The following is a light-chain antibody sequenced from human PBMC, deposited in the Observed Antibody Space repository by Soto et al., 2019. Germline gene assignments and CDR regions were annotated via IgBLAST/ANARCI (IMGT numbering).Light chain of an antibody. CDR2: AAS. V-gene: IGKV1-39*01. CDR3: QQSYSTPYT. J-gene: IGKJ2*01. Sequence: DIQTTQSPSYLSASVGDRVTITCRASQSISGFLNWYQQKPGKAPKLLIYAASSLQSGVPSRFSGSGSGTDFTLTISSLQPEDFATYYCQQSYSTPYTFGQGTKLEIK. CDR1: QSISGF.